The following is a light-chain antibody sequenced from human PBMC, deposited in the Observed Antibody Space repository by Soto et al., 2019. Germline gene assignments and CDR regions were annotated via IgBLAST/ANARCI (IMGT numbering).Light chain of an antibody. V-gene: IGLV7-46*01. CDR3: FLSQSGDRL. CDR2: DTY. Sequence: QAVVTQEPSLTVSPGGTVTLTCGSSTGGVTSGHWPYCIQQKPGQAPRTLIYDTYSKHSWTPGRFSGSIVGGKAALTLSGAQPEDEADYYCFLSQSGDRLFGGGTKVTVL. CDR1: TGGVTSGHW. J-gene: IGLJ3*02.